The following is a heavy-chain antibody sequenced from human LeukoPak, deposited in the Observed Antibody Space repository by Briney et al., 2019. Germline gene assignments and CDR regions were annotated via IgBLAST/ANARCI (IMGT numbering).Heavy chain of an antibody. D-gene: IGHD2-8*01. V-gene: IGHV3-21*01. Sequence: GGSLRLSCAASGFTFSSYSMNWVRQAPGKGLEWVSSISSSSSYIYYADSVKGRFNISRENAKNSLYLQMNSLRAEDTAVYYCAIYCTNGVCYTEDFDYWGQGTLVTVSS. CDR3: AIYCTNGVCYTEDFDY. J-gene: IGHJ4*02. CDR2: ISSSSSYI. CDR1: GFTFSSYS.